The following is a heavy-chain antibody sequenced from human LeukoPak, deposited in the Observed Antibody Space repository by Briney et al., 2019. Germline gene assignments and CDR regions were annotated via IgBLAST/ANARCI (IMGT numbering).Heavy chain of an antibody. Sequence: GESLKISCKGSGYSFTSYWIGWVRQMPGKGLEWMGIIYPGDSETTYSPSFQGQVTISADKSISTAYLQWSSLKASDSAMYYCGRIPAAGSLKGSFDIWGQGTMVTVSS. CDR2: IYPGDSET. D-gene: IGHD6-13*01. CDR1: GYSFTSYW. CDR3: GRIPAAGSLKGSFDI. J-gene: IGHJ3*02. V-gene: IGHV5-51*01.